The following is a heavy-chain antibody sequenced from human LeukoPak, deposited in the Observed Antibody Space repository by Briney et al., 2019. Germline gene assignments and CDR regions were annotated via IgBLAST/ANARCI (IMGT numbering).Heavy chain of an antibody. CDR1: GGSISSGSYY. CDR3: ARGPYYDSSGLQSPNFDY. CDR2: IYTSGST. V-gene: IGHV4-61*02. J-gene: IGHJ4*02. Sequence: PSETLSLTCTVSGGSISSGSYYWSWIRQPAGKGLEWIGRIYTSGSTNYNPSLKSRVTISVDTSKNQFSLKLSSVTAADTAVYYCARGPYYDSSGLQSPNFDYWGQGTLVTVSS. D-gene: IGHD3-22*01.